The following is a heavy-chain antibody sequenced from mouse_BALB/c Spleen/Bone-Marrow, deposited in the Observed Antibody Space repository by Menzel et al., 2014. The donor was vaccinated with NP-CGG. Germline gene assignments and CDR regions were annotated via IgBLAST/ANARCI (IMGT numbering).Heavy chain of an antibody. J-gene: IGHJ3*01. V-gene: IGHV1-15*01. CDR2: IDPETGGT. Sequence: VHLVESGAELVRPGTSVTLSCKASGCTFTDYKMHWMKQTPVHGLEWIGLIDPETGGTAYNQRFKGKAIMTADKSSSTAYMDLRSLTSEDSAVYYCTIVAYWGQGTLVTVSA. CDR1: GCTFTDYK. CDR3: TIVAY.